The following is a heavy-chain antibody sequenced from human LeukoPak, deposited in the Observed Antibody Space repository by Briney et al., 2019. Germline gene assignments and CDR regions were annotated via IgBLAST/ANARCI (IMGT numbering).Heavy chain of an antibody. CDR1: GFTFSSYA. V-gene: IGHV3-30*19. J-gene: IGHJ3*02. Sequence: GGSLRLSCAASGFTFSSYAMHWVRQAPGKGLEWVAFISYDGKRKYYSDSLKGRFTISREDSKSTLYLQMSSLRHDDSAVYYCARVGQWLDLIDPFDKWGQGTKVTVSS. CDR3: ARVGQWLDLIDPFDK. CDR2: ISYDGKRK. D-gene: IGHD6-19*01.